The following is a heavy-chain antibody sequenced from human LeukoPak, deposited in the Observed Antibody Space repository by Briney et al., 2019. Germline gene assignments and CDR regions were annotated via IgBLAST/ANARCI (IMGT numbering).Heavy chain of an antibody. Sequence: GGSLRLSCAASGFNFRSYAMSWVRQAPGKGLEWVSAIRGDGGETFHADAVKGRFTISRDNSKNTLFLQVNSLRAEDTAVYYCAKDDAFDIWGQGTMVTVSS. CDR1: GFNFRSYA. V-gene: IGHV3-23*01. CDR2: IRGDGGET. CDR3: AKDDAFDI. J-gene: IGHJ3*02.